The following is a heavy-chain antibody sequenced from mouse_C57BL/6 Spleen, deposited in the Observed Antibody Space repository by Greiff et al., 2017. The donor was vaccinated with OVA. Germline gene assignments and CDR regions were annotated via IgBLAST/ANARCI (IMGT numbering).Heavy chain of an antibody. Sequence: EVQLVESGAGLVKPGGSLKLSCAASGFTFSSYAMSWVRQTPEKRLEWVAYISSGGDYIYYADTVKGRFTISRDNARNTLYLQMSSLKSEDTAMYYCTREGGLRRGFDYWGQGTTLTVSS. V-gene: IGHV5-9-1*02. CDR3: TREGGLRRGFDY. CDR1: GFTFSSYA. D-gene: IGHD2-4*01. CDR2: ISSGGDYI. J-gene: IGHJ2*01.